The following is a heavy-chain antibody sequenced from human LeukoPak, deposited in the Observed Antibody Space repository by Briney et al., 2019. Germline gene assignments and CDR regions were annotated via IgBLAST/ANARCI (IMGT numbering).Heavy chain of an antibody. CDR2: INTGGST. CDR1: GFAVNTYY. Sequence: GGSLRLSCAASGFAVNTYYMSWIRQAPGKGLEWVSMINTGGSTRYADSVKGRFTISRDNSKNTLYLQMNSLRAEDTAVYYCARYGAVAGTAGESWGQGTLVTVSS. V-gene: IGHV3-53*01. CDR3: ARYGAVAGTAGES. J-gene: IGHJ4*02. D-gene: IGHD6-19*01.